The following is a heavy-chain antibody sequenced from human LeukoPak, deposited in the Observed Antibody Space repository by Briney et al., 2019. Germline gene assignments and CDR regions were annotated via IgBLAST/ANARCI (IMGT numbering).Heavy chain of an antibody. Sequence: GRSLRLSCAASGFTFSNYGMHWVRQAPGKGLEWVAFIRYDGSNKYYADSVKGRFTISRDNSKNTLYLQMNSLRAEDTAVYYCAKDVSGDFWSGYSHFDYWGQGTLVTVSS. V-gene: IGHV3-30*02. D-gene: IGHD3-3*01. CDR2: IRYDGSNK. J-gene: IGHJ4*02. CDR1: GFTFSNYG. CDR3: AKDVSGDFWSGYSHFDY.